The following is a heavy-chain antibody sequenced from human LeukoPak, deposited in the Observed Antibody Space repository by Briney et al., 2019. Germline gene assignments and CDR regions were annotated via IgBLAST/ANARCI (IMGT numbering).Heavy chain of an antibody. J-gene: IGHJ4*02. V-gene: IGHV4-30-2*02. Sequence: SQTLSLTCTVSGGSISSGGYYWSWIRQPPGKGLEWIGYIYHSGSTNYNPSLKSRVTISVDTSKNQFSLKLSSVTAADTAVYYCATSIAAAPFDYWGQGTLVTVSS. D-gene: IGHD6-13*01. CDR1: GGSISSGGYY. CDR3: ATSIAAAPFDY. CDR2: IYHSGST.